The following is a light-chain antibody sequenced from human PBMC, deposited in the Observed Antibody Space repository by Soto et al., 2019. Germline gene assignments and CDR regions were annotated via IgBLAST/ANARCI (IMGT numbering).Light chain of an antibody. CDR1: QGVRTN. Sequence: EIVMTQSPATLSVSPGERATLSCRASQGVRTNLAWYQQKPGQAPRLLIYGASSRATGIPDRFSGSGSGTDFTLTISRLEPEDFGVYYCQQFGSSIPHTFGQGTKLEIK. V-gene: IGKV3-20*01. CDR3: QQFGSSIPHT. J-gene: IGKJ2*01. CDR2: GAS.